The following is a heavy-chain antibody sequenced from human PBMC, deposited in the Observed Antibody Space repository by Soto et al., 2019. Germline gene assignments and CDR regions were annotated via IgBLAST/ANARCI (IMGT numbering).Heavy chain of an antibody. CDR1: GFTFSSYA. J-gene: IGHJ1*01. D-gene: IGHD6-19*01. CDR2: ISYDGSNK. V-gene: IGHV3-30-3*01. Sequence: QVQLVESGGGVVQPGRSLRLSCAASGFTFSSYAMHWVRQAPGKGLEWVAVISYDGSNKYYADSVKGRFTISRDNSKNTLYLQMNSLRAEDTAVYYCAGWLAFAAYFQHWGQGTLVTVSS. CDR3: AGWLAFAAYFQH.